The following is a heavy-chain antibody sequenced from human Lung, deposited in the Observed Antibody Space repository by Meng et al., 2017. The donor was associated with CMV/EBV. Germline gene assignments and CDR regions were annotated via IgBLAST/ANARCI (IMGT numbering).Heavy chain of an antibody. Sequence: SGXXLVXPTQTLTLTCTFSGFSLSTSGVGVGWIRQPPGKALEWLALIYWNDDKRYSPSLKSRLTITKDTSKNQVVLTMTNMDPVDTATYYCAHIRKWELTRGVDYXGQGXLATVSS. CDR3: AHIRKWELTRGVDY. CDR1: GFSLSTSGVG. D-gene: IGHD1-26*01. CDR2: IYWNDDK. V-gene: IGHV2-5*01. J-gene: IGHJ4*02.